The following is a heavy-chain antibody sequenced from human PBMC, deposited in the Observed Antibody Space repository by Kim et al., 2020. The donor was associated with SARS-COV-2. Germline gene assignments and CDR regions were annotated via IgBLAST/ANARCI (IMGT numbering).Heavy chain of an antibody. CDR2: ISSSSSYI. Sequence: GGSLRLSCAASGFTFSSYSMNWVRQAPGKGLEWVSSISSSSSYIYYADSVKGRFTISRDNAKNSLYLQMNSLRAEDTAVYYCAKLLEMATIEGMDVWGQGTTVTVSS. J-gene: IGHJ6*02. V-gene: IGHV3-21*04. CDR3: AKLLEMATIEGMDV. D-gene: IGHD5-12*01. CDR1: GFTFSSYS.